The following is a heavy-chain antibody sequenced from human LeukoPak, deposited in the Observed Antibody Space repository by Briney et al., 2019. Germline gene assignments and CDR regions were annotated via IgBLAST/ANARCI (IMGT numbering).Heavy chain of an antibody. CDR3: ARDGDSPMVDFDY. J-gene: IGHJ4*02. CDR1: GYTFTDYY. Sequence: ASVKVSCKTSGYTFTDYYFYWVRQAPGQGLEWVGWIYPNSGATKCAQKFQGRVIMTRDTSISTAYMELSGLTSDDAAMYYCARDGDSPMVDFDYWGQGTLVTVSS. D-gene: IGHD5-18*01. CDR2: IYPNSGAT. V-gene: IGHV1-2*02.